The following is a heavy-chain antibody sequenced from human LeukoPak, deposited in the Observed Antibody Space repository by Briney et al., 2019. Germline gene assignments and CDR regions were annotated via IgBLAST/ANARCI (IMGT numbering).Heavy chain of an antibody. V-gene: IGHV5-51*01. CDR1: GYSFTSYW. J-gene: IGHJ4*02. Sequence: GESLKISCKGSGYSFTSYWIGWVRQMPGKGLEWMGIIYPGDSDTRYSPSFQGQVTISADKSISTAYLQWSSLKASDTAMYYCARHGVWYEGDSSPLSPDYWGQGTLVTVSS. CDR3: ARHGVWYEGDSSPLSPDY. CDR2: IYPGDSDT. D-gene: IGHD3-22*01.